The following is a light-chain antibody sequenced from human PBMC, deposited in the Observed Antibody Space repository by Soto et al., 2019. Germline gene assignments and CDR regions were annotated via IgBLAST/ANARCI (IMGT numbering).Light chain of an antibody. V-gene: IGKV3-11*01. Sequence: EIVLTQSPATLSLSPGERATLSCRASQSVSSYLAWYQQKPGQAPRLLIYDASNRATGIPARFSGSGSGTDFTLTISSLEPEDVAVYYYQQRSNWPPKYTFGQGTKLEIK. CDR3: QQRSNWPPKYT. J-gene: IGKJ2*01. CDR1: QSVSSY. CDR2: DAS.